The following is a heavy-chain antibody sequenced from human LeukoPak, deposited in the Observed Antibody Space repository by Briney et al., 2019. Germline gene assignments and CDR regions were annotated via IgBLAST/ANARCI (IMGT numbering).Heavy chain of an antibody. V-gene: IGHV4-34*01. D-gene: IGHD2-2*01. Sequence: SETLSLTCAVYGGSFSGYYWSWIRQPPGKGLEWIGEINHSGSTNYNPSLKKRLTIIVKTYYNHFSLKLIYVTAADTAVYYCARWSCSSTSCYYDYWGQGTLVTVSS. CDR2: INHSGST. J-gene: IGHJ4*02. CDR3: ARWSCSSTSCYYDY. CDR1: GGSFSGYY.